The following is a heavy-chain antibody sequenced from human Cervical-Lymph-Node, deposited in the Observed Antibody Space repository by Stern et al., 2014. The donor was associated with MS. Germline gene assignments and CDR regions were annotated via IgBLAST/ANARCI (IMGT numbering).Heavy chain of an antibody. CDR2: IRPFLGTS. J-gene: IGHJ5*02. V-gene: IGHV1-69*01. D-gene: IGHD1-26*01. CDR1: GGTLISYP. Sequence: VQLVESGAEVKKPGSSVKVSCQASGGTLISYPISWVRQAPGQGLEWLGGIRPFLGTSNYAHKFQGRVTITADESTTTIYMELRSLKSEDTAVYYCARHLGSHESGWFDPWGQGTLVTVSS. CDR3: ARHLGSHESGWFDP.